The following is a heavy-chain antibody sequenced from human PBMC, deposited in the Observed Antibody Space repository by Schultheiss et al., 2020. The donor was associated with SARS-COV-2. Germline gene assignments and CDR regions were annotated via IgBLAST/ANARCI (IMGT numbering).Heavy chain of an antibody. D-gene: IGHD3-22*01. CDR1: GYTFTGYY. J-gene: IGHJ4*02. CDR2: MNPNSGGT. V-gene: IGHV1-2*02. CDR3: ARESLSYDSSGPVDY. Sequence: ASVKVSCKASGYTFTGYYMHWVRQAPGQGLEWMGWMNPNSGGTNYAQKFQGRVTMTRDTSISTAYMELSRLRSDDTAVYYCARESLSYDSSGPVDYWGQGTLVTVSS.